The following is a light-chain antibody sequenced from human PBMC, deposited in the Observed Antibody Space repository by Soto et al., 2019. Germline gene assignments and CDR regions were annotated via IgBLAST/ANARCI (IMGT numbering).Light chain of an antibody. Sequence: IVLTQSPGTLSLSPGERAPLSCRASQSVTSDYLAWYQQKPGQAPRLLIYGASSRATGIPVRFSGSGSGTDFTLTISSLQPEDFATYYCQQSYSTPLTFGGGTKVDIK. CDR3: QQSYSTPLT. J-gene: IGKJ4*01. CDR1: QSVTSDY. V-gene: IGKV3-20*01. CDR2: GAS.